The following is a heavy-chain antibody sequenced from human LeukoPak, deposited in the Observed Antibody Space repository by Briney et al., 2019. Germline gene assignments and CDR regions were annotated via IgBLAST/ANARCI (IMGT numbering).Heavy chain of an antibody. D-gene: IGHD1-26*01. CDR3: AGYTGSYYWFDP. V-gene: IGHV4-59*01. Sequence: SETLSLTCTVSGGSISSYYWSWIRQPPGKGLEWIGYIYYSGYNNYNPSLKSRVTISVDTSKNQFSLKLSSVTAADTAVYYCAGYTGSYYWFDPWGQGTLVTVSS. CDR1: GGSISSYY. J-gene: IGHJ5*02. CDR2: IYYSGYN.